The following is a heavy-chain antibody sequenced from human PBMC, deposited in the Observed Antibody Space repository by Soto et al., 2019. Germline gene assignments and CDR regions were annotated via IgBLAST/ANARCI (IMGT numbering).Heavy chain of an antibody. V-gene: IGHV2-5*02. Sequence: QITLKESGPTLVKPTQTLTLTCIFSGFSFSADGVGVGWLRQPPGKALEWLALIYWDDDTRYSPSLKSRLTLTKDNSKNQVVLTMTNMDPVDTATYYCAHAYGGTSWTNDAFDVWGQGTVVTVSS. CDR2: IYWDDDT. D-gene: IGHD2-2*01. J-gene: IGHJ3*01. CDR3: AHAYGGTSWTNDAFDV. CDR1: GFSFSADGVG.